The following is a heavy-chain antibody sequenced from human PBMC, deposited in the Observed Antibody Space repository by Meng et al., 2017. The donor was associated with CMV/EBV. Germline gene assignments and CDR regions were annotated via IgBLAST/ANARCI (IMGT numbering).Heavy chain of an antibody. CDR1: GGSISSSSYS. Sequence: SETLSLTCTVSGGSISSSSYSWAWIRQPPGKGREWIVSIYYIGSTDYNPSRKSRVTISVDTSKNQFSLKLSSVTAADTAVYYCARVGRGTSCYDYWGQGTLVTVSS. V-gene: IGHV4-39*07. D-gene: IGHD2-2*01. J-gene: IGHJ4*02. CDR2: IYYIGST. CDR3: ARVGRGTSCYDY.